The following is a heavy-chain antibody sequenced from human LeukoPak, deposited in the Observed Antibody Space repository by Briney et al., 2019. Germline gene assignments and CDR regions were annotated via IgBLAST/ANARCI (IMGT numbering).Heavy chain of an antibody. CDR1: GFTFSSYG. J-gene: IGHJ4*02. CDR2: ISWNSGSI. V-gene: IGHV3-9*01. D-gene: IGHD3-22*01. Sequence: TGGSLRLSCAASGFTFSSYGMHWVRQAPGKGLEWVSGISWNSGSIGYADSVKGRFTISRDNAKNSLYLQMNSLRAEDTALYYCAKDHYYDSSGPLDYWGQGTLVTVSS. CDR3: AKDHYYDSSGPLDY.